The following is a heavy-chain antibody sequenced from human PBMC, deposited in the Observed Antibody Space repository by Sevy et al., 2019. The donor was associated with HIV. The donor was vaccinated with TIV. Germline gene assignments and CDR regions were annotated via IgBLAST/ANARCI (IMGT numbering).Heavy chain of an antibody. CDR1: GGSSGTSSYF. J-gene: IGHJ4*02. V-gene: IGHV4-39*01. D-gene: IGHD6-13*01. CDR2: IYYSGST. Sequence: SETLSLTCSVSGGSSGTSSYFWGWIRQPPGKGLEWIGSIYYSGSTYYNPSLKSRVTISVDMSKSQFSLKLTSVPAADTAVYYCASGPYDSSSWYYFDCWGQGTLVTVSS. CDR3: ASGPYDSSSWYYFDC.